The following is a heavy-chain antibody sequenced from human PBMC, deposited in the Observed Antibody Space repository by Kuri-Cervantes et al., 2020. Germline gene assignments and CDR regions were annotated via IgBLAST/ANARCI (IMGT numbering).Heavy chain of an antibody. Sequence: GSLRLSCAVSGGSISSSNWWSWVRQPPGQGLEWIGAIHHSGSTYYNPSLKSRVTILIDKSRIQFSLKLTSVTAADTAVYYCARDDSVANYYYYGVDVWGQGTTVTVSS. CDR2: IHHSGST. V-gene: IGHV4-4*02. CDR3: ARDDSVANYYYYGVDV. J-gene: IGHJ6*02. CDR1: GGSISSSNW. D-gene: IGHD6-19*01.